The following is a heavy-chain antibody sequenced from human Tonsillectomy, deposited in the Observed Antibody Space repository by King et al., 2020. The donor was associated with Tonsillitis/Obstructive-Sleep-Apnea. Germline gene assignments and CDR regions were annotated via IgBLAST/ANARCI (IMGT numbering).Heavy chain of an antibody. CDR2: IYDSGST. CDR1: SGSISSYY. J-gene: IGHJ4*02. CDR3: ARLLYYDVPMPAVVYYFDY. D-gene: IGHD3-3*01. Sequence: VQLQESGPGLVKPSETLSLTCTVSSGSISSYYWSWIRQPPGKGLEWIGYIYDSGSTNYNPSLKSRATISLDTSKKQFSLKLTPVTAADTAIYYCARLLYYDVPMPAVVYYFDYWGQGTLVTVSS. V-gene: IGHV4-59*08.